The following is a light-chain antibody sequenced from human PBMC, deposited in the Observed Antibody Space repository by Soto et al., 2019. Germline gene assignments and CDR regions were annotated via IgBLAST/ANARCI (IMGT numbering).Light chain of an antibody. CDR3: QQYENLPT. V-gene: IGKV1-33*01. J-gene: IGKJ5*01. CDR1: QGISSW. CDR2: HAS. Sequence: DIQMTQSPSSLSASVGDRVTITCRASQGISSWLAWYQQKPEKAPKSLIYHASNLEAGVPLRFRGSGSGTDFTFTISRLQPEDIATYYCQQYENLPTFGQGTRLEIK.